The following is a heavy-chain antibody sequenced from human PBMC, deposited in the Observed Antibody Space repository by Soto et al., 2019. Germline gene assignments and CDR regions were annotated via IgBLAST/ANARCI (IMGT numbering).Heavy chain of an antibody. D-gene: IGHD5-12*01. CDR3: AHIDPEIVTVGGHGGFDY. J-gene: IGHJ4*02. CDR2: IYWDDDK. Sequence: QITLKESGPTLVRPPQTLTLTCTFSGFSLTSGVGVGWIRQPPGKALEWLALIYWDDDKRYSPSLKNRLTITTYTSKNQVVLTTTDVGPVDTATYFCAHIDPEIVTVGGHGGFDYWGQGTLVTVSS. V-gene: IGHV2-5*02. CDR1: GFSLTSGVG.